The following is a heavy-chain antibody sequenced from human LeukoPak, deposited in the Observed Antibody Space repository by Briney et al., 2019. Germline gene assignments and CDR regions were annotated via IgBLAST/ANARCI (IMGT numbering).Heavy chain of an antibody. CDR1: GGSLSSSGYY. J-gene: IGHJ4*02. CDR2: VYYSVST. V-gene: IGHV4-39*01. CDR3: ATPFATGYGSTWPSY. D-gene: IGHD6-13*01. Sequence: SETLSLTCTVSGGSLSSSGYYWGWIRQPPGKGLEWIGSVYYSVSTYYNPSLKSRVTISVDTSKNQFSLRLSSVTAADTAVYYCATPFATGYGSTWPSYWGQGTLVTASS.